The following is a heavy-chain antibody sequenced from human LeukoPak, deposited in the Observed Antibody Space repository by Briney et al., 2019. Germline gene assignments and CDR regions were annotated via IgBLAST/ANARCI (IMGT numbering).Heavy chain of an antibody. CDR3: ARGYDYYYYGMDV. D-gene: IGHD5-12*01. CDR1: GFTFSIYT. J-gene: IGHJ6*02. V-gene: IGHV3-30-3*01. Sequence: GGSLRLSCAASGFTFSIYTMVWVRQPPGTGLEWVAVISYDGNNKYYADSVKGRFTISRDNSKNTLYLQMNSLRAEDTAVYYCARGYDYYYYGMDVWGQGTTVTVSS. CDR2: ISYDGNNK.